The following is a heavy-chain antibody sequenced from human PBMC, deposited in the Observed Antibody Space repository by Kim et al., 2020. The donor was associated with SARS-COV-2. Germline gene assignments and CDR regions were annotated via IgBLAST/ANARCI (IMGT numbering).Heavy chain of an antibody. CDR3: AKEFGSPKGFEWELLGGIPTDY. J-gene: IGHJ4*02. D-gene: IGHD1-26*01. CDR1: GFTFSSYA. V-gene: IGHV3-23*01. CDR2: ISGSGGST. Sequence: GGSLRLSCAASGFTFSSYAMSWVRQAPGKGLEWVSAISGSGGSTYYADSVKGRFTISRDNSKNTLYLQMNSLRAEDTAVYYCAKEFGSPKGFEWELLGGIPTDYWGQGTLVTVSS.